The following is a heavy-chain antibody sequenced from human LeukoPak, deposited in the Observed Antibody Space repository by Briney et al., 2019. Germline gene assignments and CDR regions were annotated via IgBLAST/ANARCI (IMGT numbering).Heavy chain of an antibody. V-gene: IGHV1-2*04. D-gene: IGHD3-10*01. CDR2: INPNSGGT. CDR3: ARDQYYGSGSSAMDV. CDR1: GYTFTGYY. Sequence: ASVKVSCKASGYTFTGYYMHWVRQAPGQGLEWMGWINPNSGGTSYAQKFQGWVTMTRDTSISTAYMELSRLRSDDTAVYYCARDQYYGSGSSAMDVWGKGTTVTVSS. J-gene: IGHJ6*04.